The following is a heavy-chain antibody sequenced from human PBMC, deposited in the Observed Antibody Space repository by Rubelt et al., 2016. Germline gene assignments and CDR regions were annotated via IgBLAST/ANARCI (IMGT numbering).Heavy chain of an antibody. CDR3: ARGLYATRMAS. CDR2: IYDSGST. J-gene: IGHJ4*02. Sequence: QVQLQESGPGLVKPSETLSLTCTVSGGSISSYYWNWIRQPPGKGLEWIGNIYDSGSTNYNPSLKSRVTISVDTSKNQFSLKLSSVTAADTAVYYCARGLYATRMASWGQGTLVTVSS. D-gene: IGHD3-16*01. V-gene: IGHV4-59*01. CDR1: GGSISSYY.